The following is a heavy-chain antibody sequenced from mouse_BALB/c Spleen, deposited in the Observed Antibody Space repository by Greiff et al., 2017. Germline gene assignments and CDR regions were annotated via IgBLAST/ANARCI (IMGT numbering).Heavy chain of an antibody. J-gene: IGHJ3*01. D-gene: IGHD2-4*01. CDR2: ISNGGGST. CDR3: AIYDYDEAY. V-gene: IGHV5-12-2*01. Sequence: EVQVVESGGGLVQPGGSLKLSCAASGFTFSSYTMSWVRQTPEKRLEWVAYISNGGGSTYYPDTVKGRFTISRDNAKNTLYLQMSSLKSEDTAMYYCAIYDYDEAYWGQGTLVTVSA. CDR1: GFTFSSYT.